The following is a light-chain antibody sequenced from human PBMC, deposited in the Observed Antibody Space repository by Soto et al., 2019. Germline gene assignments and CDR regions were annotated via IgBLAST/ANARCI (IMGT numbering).Light chain of an antibody. Sequence: QSALTQPRSVSGSPGQSVTISCTGTSSDVGGYNYVSWYQQHPGKAPKLMIYDVSNRPSGVPDRFSGSKSGNTASLTIAGLQAEDEADYYCCSYAGATAVFGGGTKLTVL. CDR3: CSYAGATAV. V-gene: IGLV2-11*01. CDR1: SSDVGGYNY. CDR2: DVS. J-gene: IGLJ2*01.